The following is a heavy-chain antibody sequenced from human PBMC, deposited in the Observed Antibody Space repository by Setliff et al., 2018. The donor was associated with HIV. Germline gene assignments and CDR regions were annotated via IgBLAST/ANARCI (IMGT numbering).Heavy chain of an antibody. CDR3: ARKPTGSPSDY. D-gene: IGHD2-2*01. CDR2: VLPIFGST. J-gene: IGHJ4*02. V-gene: IGHV1-69*05. Sequence: SVKVSCKTSGGTFSSYAISWVRQAPGQGLEWMGGVLPIFGSTNYAHRFQGRVTITTDTSTSTAYMELRSLRSDDTALYYCARKPTGSPSDYWGQGTLVTVSS. CDR1: GGTFSSYA.